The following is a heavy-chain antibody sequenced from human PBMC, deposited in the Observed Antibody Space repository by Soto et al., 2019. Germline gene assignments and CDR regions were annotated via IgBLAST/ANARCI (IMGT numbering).Heavy chain of an antibody. D-gene: IGHD3-10*01. CDR2: IHYSGNT. J-gene: IGHJ4*02. CDR1: GDSVRSYY. V-gene: IGHV4-59*08. CDR3: ARLPRYGEIDY. Sequence: QVHLQESGPGLVKPSETLSLTCTVSGDSVRSYYWTWIRQPPGRGLQWIGYIHYSGNTTYNPSLKSRVTISLAASRTQFSLNLLSVTAADTAVYYCARLPRYGEIDYWGQG.